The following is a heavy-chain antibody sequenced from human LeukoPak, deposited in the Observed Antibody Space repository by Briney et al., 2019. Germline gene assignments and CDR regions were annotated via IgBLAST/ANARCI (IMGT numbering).Heavy chain of an antibody. J-gene: IGHJ4*02. Sequence: PSETLSLTCTVSGGSISRSSYSWGWIRQPPGKGLEWIGIIYYTGSTFYNSSLKSRVTISVDTSKNQFSLKLSSMTAADTAIYYCARLDCSGVDACYNHWGRGTLVTVSS. CDR3: ARLDCSGVDACYNH. V-gene: IGHV4-39*01. D-gene: IGHD2-15*01. CDR2: IYYTGST. CDR1: GGSISRSSYS.